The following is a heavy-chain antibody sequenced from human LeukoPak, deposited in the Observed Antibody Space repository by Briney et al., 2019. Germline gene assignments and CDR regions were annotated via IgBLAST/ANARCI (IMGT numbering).Heavy chain of an antibody. CDR1: GGPISPYY. J-gene: IGHJ5*01. D-gene: IGHD3-22*01. Sequence: PSETLSLTCTVSGGPISPYYWSWIRQPPGKRLEWIGYVSYSGGTNYNPSLKSRVTISVDTSKNQFSLKLTSVTAADTALYYCARADDRSGYFGGRFDSWGQGTLVTVSS. CDR3: ARADDRSGYFGGRFDS. V-gene: IGHV4-59*01. CDR2: VSYSGGT.